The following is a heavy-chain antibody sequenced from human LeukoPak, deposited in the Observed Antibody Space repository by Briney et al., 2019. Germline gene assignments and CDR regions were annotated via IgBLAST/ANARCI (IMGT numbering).Heavy chain of an antibody. CDR2: ISGSGGST. CDR3: AKDLTYDFWSGYEVDY. V-gene: IGHV3-23*01. J-gene: IGHJ4*02. Sequence: GESLRLSCAASGFTFSSNAMSWVRQAPGKGLEWVSAISGSGGSTYYADSVKGRFTISRDNSKNTLYLQMNSLRAEDTAVYYCAKDLTYDFWSGYEVDYWGQGTLVTVSS. D-gene: IGHD3-3*01. CDR1: GFTFSSNA.